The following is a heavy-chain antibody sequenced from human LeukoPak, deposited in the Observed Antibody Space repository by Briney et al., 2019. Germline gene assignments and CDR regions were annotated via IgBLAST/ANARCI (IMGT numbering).Heavy chain of an antibody. V-gene: IGHV3-21*01. D-gene: IGHD4-17*01. J-gene: IGHJ4*02. CDR2: ISTSGSYI. Sequence: GGSLRLSCTVSGFTFSRYDMNWVRQAPGKGLEWVSSISTSGSYIYYADSVKGRFTISRDNAKNSLYLQMDSLRAEDTAVYYCTRALGYGDYISDYWGQGTLVTVSS. CDR1: GFTFSRYD. CDR3: TRALGYGDYISDY.